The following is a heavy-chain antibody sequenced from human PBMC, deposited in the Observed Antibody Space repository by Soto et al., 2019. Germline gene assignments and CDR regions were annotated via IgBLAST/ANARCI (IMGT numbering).Heavy chain of an antibody. D-gene: IGHD6-19*01. CDR2: MNPNSGNR. V-gene: IGHV1-8*01. J-gene: IGHJ6*02. CDR3: ARLLAVAGYYNYGMDV. Sequence: ASVKVSCKASGYTFTSYDINWVRQATGQGLEWMGWMNPNSGNRGYAQKFQGRVTMTRNTSISTAYMELSSLRSEDTAVYYRARLLAVAGYYNYGMDVWGQGTTVT. CDR1: GYTFTSYD.